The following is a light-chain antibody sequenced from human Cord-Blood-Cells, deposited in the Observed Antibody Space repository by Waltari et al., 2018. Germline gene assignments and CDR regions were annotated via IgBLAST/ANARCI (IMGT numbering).Light chain of an antibody. CDR1: SSDVGGYNY. Sequence: QSALTQPRPVSGSPGQSVTISCTGTSSDVGGYNYVSWYQQHPGKAPKLMLYDVSKRPSGVPDRFSGSKSGNTASLTISGLQAEDEADYYCCSYAGSYTLFGGGTKLTVL. CDR3: CSYAGSYTL. V-gene: IGLV2-11*01. CDR2: DVS. J-gene: IGLJ3*02.